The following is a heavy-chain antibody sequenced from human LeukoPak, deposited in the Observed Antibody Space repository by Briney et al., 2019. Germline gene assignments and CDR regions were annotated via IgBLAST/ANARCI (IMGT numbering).Heavy chain of an antibody. CDR1: GYSISSGYY. J-gene: IGHJ4*02. CDR2: IYHSGST. V-gene: IGHV4-38-2*02. D-gene: IGHD5-18*01. CDR3: ARGVIWYSSSDY. Sequence: SETLSLTCTVSGYSISSGYYWGWIRQPPGKGLEWIGSIYHSGSTYYNPSLKSRVTISVDTSKNQFSLKLSSVTAADTAVYYCARGVIWYSSSDYWGQGTLVTVSS.